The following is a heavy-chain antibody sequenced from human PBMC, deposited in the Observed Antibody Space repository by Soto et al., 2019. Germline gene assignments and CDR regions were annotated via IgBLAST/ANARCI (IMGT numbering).Heavy chain of an antibody. CDR2: IYYSGST. J-gene: IGHJ6*02. CDR1: GGSVSSGSYY. CDR3: ARGIEGWYQGRYYYGMDV. D-gene: IGHD6-19*01. V-gene: IGHV4-61*01. Sequence: QVQLQESGPGLVKPSETLSLTCTVSGGSVSSGSYYWSWIRQPPGKGLEWIGYIYYSGSTNYNPSLMSRVTISVETSKHQFSLNLSSVSAADTAVYYCARGIEGWYQGRYYYGMDVWGQRTTVTVSS.